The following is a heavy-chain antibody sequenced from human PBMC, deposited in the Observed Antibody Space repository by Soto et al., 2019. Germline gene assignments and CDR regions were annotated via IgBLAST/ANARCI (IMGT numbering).Heavy chain of an antibody. V-gene: IGHV4-31*03. Sequence: SETLSLTCTASGGSISSGGYYWSWIRQHPGKGLEWIGYIYYSGSTYYNPSLKSRVTISVDTSKNQFSLKLSSVTAADTAVYYCARAWYHCSGGSCFQFDYWGQGTLVTVSS. CDR2: IYYSGST. CDR3: ARAWYHCSGGSCFQFDY. D-gene: IGHD2-15*01. CDR1: GGSISSGGYY. J-gene: IGHJ4*02.